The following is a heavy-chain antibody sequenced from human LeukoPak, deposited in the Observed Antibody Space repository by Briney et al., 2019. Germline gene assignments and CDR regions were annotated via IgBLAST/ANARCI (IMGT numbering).Heavy chain of an antibody. CDR3: ARDRRVVPAAILSEIDY. Sequence: ASVKVSFKASGYTFTGYYMHWVRQAPGQGLEWMGWINPNSGGTNYAQKFQGRVTMTRDTSISTAYMELSRLRSDDTAVYYCARDRRVVPAAILSEIDYWGQGTLVTVSS. J-gene: IGHJ4*02. V-gene: IGHV1-2*02. CDR2: INPNSGGT. CDR1: GYTFTGYY. D-gene: IGHD2-2*01.